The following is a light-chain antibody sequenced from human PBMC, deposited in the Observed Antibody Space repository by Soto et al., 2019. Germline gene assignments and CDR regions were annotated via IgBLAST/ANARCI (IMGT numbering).Light chain of an antibody. CDR2: GTS. J-gene: IGKJ1*01. V-gene: IGKV3-20*01. CDR1: QSVSSSY. CDR3: QQYGSSSWT. Sequence: ESVLTQSPGTLSLSPGERATLSCRASQSVSSSYLAWYQQKPGQAPRLLIYGTSSRATGIPGRFSGSGSGTDFTLTISRLEPEDFAVYYCQQYGSSSWTFGQGTKV.